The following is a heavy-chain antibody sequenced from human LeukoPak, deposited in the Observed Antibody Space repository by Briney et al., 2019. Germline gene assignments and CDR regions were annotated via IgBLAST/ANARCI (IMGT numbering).Heavy chain of an antibody. CDR3: ARGVQLDY. D-gene: IGHD5-18*01. V-gene: IGHV4-34*01. CDR2: INHSGST. J-gene: IGHJ4*02. Sequence: SETLSLTCAVYGGSFSGYYWSWIRQPPGKGLEWIGEINHSGSTNYNPSLKSRVTISVDTSKNQFSLKPSSVTAADTAVYYCARGVQLDYWGQGTLVTVSS. CDR1: GGSFSGYY.